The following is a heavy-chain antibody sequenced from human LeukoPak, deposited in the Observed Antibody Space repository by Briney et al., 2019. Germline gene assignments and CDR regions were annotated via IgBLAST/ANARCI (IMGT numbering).Heavy chain of an antibody. J-gene: IGHJ4*02. V-gene: IGHV4-59*12. CDR2: IYYSGST. CDR3: ARGVNQLLWFGELFPHYFDS. D-gene: IGHD3-10*01. CDR1: GGSISSYY. Sequence: SETLSLTCTVSGGSISSYYWSWIRQPPGKGLEWIGYIYYSGSTYYNPSLKSRVTISVDTSKNQFSLKLNSVTAADTAVYYCARGVNQLLWFGELFPHYFDSWGQGTLVTVSS.